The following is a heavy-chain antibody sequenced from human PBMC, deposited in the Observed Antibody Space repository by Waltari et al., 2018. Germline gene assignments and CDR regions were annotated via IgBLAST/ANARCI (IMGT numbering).Heavy chain of an antibody. CDR1: GYSISSGYY. V-gene: IGHV4-38-2*02. D-gene: IGHD1-26*01. J-gene: IGHJ4*02. CDR3: TREEGGATDY. CDR2: IYHSGRT. Sequence: QVQLQESGPGLVKPSATLSLTCAVSGYSISSGYYWGWSRQPPGKGLEWIGTIYHSGRTFYNPSLKSRVTLSVDTSKNQFSLKLSSVTAADTAVYYCTREEGGATDYWGQGTLVTVSS.